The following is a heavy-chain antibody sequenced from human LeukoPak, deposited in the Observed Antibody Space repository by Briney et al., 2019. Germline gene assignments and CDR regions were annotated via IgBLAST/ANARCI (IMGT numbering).Heavy chain of an antibody. CDR1: GFTFSSYG. CDR2: IWYGGSDT. J-gene: IGHJ3*02. V-gene: IGHV3-33*01. D-gene: IGHD6-19*01. CDR3: AREALGTVAGLGGAFDI. Sequence: PGGSLSLSCATSGFTFSSYGMDWVRQAPGTGLEWVAVIWYGGSDTNYADSVKDRFTISRDNSNNTLYLKMNSLRAEDTAVYYCAREALGTVAGLGGAFDIWGQGTMVTVSS.